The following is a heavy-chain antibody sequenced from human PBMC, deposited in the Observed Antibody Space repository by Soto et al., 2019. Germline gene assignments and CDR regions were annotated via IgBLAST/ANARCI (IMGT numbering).Heavy chain of an antibody. CDR1: GYSFTSYW. D-gene: IGHD2-2*01. V-gene: IGHV5-51*01. CDR3: ARHKRCSSTSCWAYYYGMDV. Sequence: PGESLKISCKGSGYSFTSYWIGWVRQMPGKGLEWMGIIYPGDSDTRYSPSFQGQVTISADKSISTAYLQWSSLKASDTAMYYFARHKRCSSTSCWAYYYGMDVWGQGTTVTVSS. CDR2: IYPGDSDT. J-gene: IGHJ6*02.